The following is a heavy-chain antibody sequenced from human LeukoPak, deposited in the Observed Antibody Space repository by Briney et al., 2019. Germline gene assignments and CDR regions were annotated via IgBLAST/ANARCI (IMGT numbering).Heavy chain of an antibody. D-gene: IGHD3-16*01. V-gene: IGHV3-48*04. CDR2: ITSDSVTM. CDR1: GFTFSTYS. J-gene: IGHJ5*02. CDR3: ARYALGDTWANWFDP. Sequence: PGGSLRLSCAASGFTFSTYSMNWVRQPPGKGLEWVSYITSDSVTMFYADSVKGRFTISRDNAKNSLYLQMNSLRAEDTAVYYCARYALGDTWANWFDPWGQGTLVTVSS.